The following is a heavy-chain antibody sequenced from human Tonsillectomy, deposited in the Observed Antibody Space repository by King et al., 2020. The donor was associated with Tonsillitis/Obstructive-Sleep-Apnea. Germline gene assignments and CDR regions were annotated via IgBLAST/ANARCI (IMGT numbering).Heavy chain of an antibody. CDR1: GYSFTSYW. D-gene: IGHD6-6*01. Sequence: VQLVESRAEVKKPGESLKISCKGSGYSFTSYWIGWVRQTPGKGLEWMGIIYPGDSDTTYSPSIQGQVTISADKSISTAYLQWSSLKASDTAMYYCATLFGYSSSSDYFDYWGQGTLVTVSS. J-gene: IGHJ4*02. V-gene: IGHV5-51*01. CDR2: IYPGDSDT. CDR3: ATLFGYSSSSDYFDY.